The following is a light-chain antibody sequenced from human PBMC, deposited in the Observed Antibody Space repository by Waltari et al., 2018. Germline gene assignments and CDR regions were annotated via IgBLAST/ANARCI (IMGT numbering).Light chain of an antibody. V-gene: IGKV2-28*01. CDR1: QSLLHRNGNND. J-gene: IGKJ1*01. CDR2: LGS. CDR3: MQSLLALWT. Sequence: DIVMTQSPFSLPVTPGEPASLSCRSSQSLLHRNGNNDLDWYLQKPGQSPQLLFYLGSNRASGVPDRFRASGSGTHFTLKISRVEAEDVGVYYCMQSLLALWTFGQGTKVEIK.